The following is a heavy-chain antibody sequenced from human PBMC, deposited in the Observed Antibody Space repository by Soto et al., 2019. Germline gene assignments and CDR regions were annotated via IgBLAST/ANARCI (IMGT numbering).Heavy chain of an antibody. CDR3: ARQALGVLQGLGDV. Sequence: SETLSLTCTVSGGSISSYYCSWFRLPPGKGLEWIGYISDIAYTSYNPSLKGRVSISVDTSKNQFSLTLTSVTAADTAVYYCARQALGVLQGLGDVGGQGTRVTV. CDR2: ISDIAYT. CDR1: GGSISSYY. D-gene: IGHD3-10*01. J-gene: IGHJ6*02. V-gene: IGHV4-59*08.